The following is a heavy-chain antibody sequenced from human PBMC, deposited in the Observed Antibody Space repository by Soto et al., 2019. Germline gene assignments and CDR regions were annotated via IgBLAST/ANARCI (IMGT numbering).Heavy chain of an antibody. CDR2: IYVTGAV. D-gene: IGHD2-21*01. V-gene: IGHV4-31*03. Sequence: SETLSLTCSFSGAALNSGNYYWSWIRQVPGKGLEWIGHIYVTGAVDYNPSLRDRITISQDTSERQFSLNLRLVTAADTAVYYSARLRIATNNYKWFDPWGQGTLVTVSS. CDR3: ARLRIATNNYKWFDP. J-gene: IGHJ5*02. CDR1: GAALNSGNYY.